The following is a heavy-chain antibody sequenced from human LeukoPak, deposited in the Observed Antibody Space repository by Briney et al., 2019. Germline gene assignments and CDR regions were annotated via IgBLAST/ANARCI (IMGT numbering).Heavy chain of an antibody. CDR2: ISSSSSYI. CDR1: GLTSSSYS. J-gene: IGHJ4*02. D-gene: IGHD6-13*01. V-gene: IGHV3-21*01. CDR3: ARGPLEQQHFGGFDY. Sequence: GGSLRLSCAASGLTSSSYSLNWVRQAPGKGLEWVSSISSSSSYIYYADSVKGRFTISRDNAKNSLYLQMNSLRAEDTAVYYCARGPLEQQHFGGFDYWGQGTLVTVSS.